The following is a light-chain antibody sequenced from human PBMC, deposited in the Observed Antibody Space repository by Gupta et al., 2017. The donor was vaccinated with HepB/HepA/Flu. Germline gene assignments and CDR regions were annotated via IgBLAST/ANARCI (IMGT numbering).Light chain of an antibody. Sequence: QAGLTQPPSVSKALRQTATPTCTGDNNNVGNQGAVWLQQHPGHPPKLLSYRSNNRPSGISDRFSASRSGNTASLTITGLQPEDEADYYCSAWDSSLSAHVFGTGTKVTVL. CDR2: RSN. J-gene: IGLJ1*01. CDR3: SAWDSSLSAHV. V-gene: IGLV10-54*04. CDR1: NNNVGNQG.